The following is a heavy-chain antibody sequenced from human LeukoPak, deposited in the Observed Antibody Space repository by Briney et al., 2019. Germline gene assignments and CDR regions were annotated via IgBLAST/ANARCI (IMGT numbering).Heavy chain of an antibody. CDR2: INPNSGNT. CDR1: GYTFTSYD. J-gene: IGHJ6*03. D-gene: IGHD3-10*01. V-gene: IGHV1-8*01. CDR3: ARDRQGVRVYYYMDV. Sequence: ASVKVSFKGSGYTFTSYDINWVRQATGQGLEWMGWINPNSGNTGYAQKLQGRVPMTTDRSTSTDYMELRSLRSDDTAVYYCARDRQGVRVYYYMDVWGKGTTVTVSS.